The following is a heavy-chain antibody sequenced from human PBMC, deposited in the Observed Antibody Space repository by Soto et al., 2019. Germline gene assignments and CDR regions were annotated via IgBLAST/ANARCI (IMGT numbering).Heavy chain of an antibody. CDR1: GGSISRSSYY. J-gene: IGHJ4*02. V-gene: IGHV4-39*01. CDR3: ARLTPPLVVAGEFDY. CDR2: IYHSGST. Sequence: SETLSLTCTVSGGSISRSSYYWAWIRQPPGKGLEWIGSIYHSGSTYYNQTLNSRVTISVDTSKNQFSLKLNSVTAADTAVYHCARLTPPLVVAGEFDYWGQGTLVNVSS. D-gene: IGHD6-19*01.